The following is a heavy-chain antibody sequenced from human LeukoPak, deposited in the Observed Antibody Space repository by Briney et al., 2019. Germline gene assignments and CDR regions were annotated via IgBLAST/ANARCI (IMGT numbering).Heavy chain of an antibody. CDR3: ARGGSYVWGSYYLYYYYMDV. CDR1: GRSFSGYY. V-gene: IGHV4-34*01. Sequence: SETLSLTCAVYGRSFSGYYWSCIRPPPGKGLGWIVEINHSGSTNYNPSLKGRVTISIATTKNQFSLRLRCLLPADTAGYYCARGGSYVWGSYYLYYYYMDVWGKGTTVTVSS. CDR2: INHSGST. J-gene: IGHJ6*03. D-gene: IGHD3-16*01.